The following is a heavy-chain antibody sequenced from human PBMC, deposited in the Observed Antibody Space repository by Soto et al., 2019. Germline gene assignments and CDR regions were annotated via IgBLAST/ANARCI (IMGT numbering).Heavy chain of an antibody. Sequence: PGGSLRLSCAASGFTFSSYAMHWVRQAPGKGLEWVAVISYDGSNKYYADSVKGRFTISRDNSKNTLYLQMNSLRAEDTAVYYCARVVVGADDAFDIWGQGTMVTVS. CDR3: ARVVVGADDAFDI. CDR1: GFTFSSYA. CDR2: ISYDGSNK. V-gene: IGHV3-30-3*01. J-gene: IGHJ3*02. D-gene: IGHD1-26*01.